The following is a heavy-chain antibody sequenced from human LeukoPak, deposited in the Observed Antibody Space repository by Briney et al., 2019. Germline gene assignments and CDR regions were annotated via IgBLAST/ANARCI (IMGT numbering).Heavy chain of an antibody. V-gene: IGHV3-48*03. J-gene: IGHJ5*02. CDR1: GFTFSSYE. CDR2: ISSSGSTI. CDR3: ARDRLSYDYVWGSESFARWFDP. Sequence: GGSLRLSCAASGFTFSSYEMNWVRQAPGKGLEWVSYISSSGSTIYYADSVKGRFTIPRDNAKNSLYLQMNSLRAEDTAVYYCARDRLSYDYVWGSESFARWFDPWGQGTLVTVSS. D-gene: IGHD3-16*01.